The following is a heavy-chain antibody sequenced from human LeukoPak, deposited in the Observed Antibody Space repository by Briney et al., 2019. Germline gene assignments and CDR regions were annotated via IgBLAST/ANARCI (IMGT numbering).Heavy chain of an antibody. J-gene: IGHJ5*02. V-gene: IGHV4-59*01. CDR1: GGSISSYY. CDR2: IHYSGST. CDR3: ARDLAFDWFDP. Sequence: SETLSLTCTVSGGSISSYYWSWIRQPPGKGLEWIGFIHYSGSTNYKSSLKSRVTISIDTSKNQFSLKLSSVTAADTAVYYCARDLAFDWFDPWGQGTLVTVSS.